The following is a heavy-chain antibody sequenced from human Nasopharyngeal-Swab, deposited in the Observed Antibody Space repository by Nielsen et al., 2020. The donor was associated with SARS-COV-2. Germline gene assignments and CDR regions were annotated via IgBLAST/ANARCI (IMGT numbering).Heavy chain of an antibody. V-gene: IGHV3-23*01. CDR1: GFTFSSYA. Sequence: GGSLRLSCAASGFTFSSYAMSWVRQAPGKGLEWVSAISGSGGSTYYADSVKGRFTISRDNSKNTLYLQMNSLRAEDTAVYYCAKDTNDLTYYDILTGRDNAFDIWGQGTMVTVSS. CDR3: AKDTNDLTYYDILTGRDNAFDI. J-gene: IGHJ3*02. D-gene: IGHD3-9*01. CDR2: ISGSGGST.